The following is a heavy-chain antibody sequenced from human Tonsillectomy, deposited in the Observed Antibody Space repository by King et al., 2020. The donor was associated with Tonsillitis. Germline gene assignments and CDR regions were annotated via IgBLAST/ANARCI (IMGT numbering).Heavy chain of an antibody. J-gene: IGHJ4*02. CDR2: INNDGSNT. CDR3: ARDEGSGSGLRGFDY. CDR1: GFTFSSYW. V-gene: IGHV3-74*01. Sequence: VQLVESGGGLVQPGGSLRLSCAASGFTFSSYWMHWVRQAPGKGLVGVSRINNDGSNTNYADSGKGRFTISRENAKNTLSRQLNRLIGEDMAVYYCARDEGSGSGLRGFDYWGQGTLVTVSS. D-gene: IGHD1-26*01.